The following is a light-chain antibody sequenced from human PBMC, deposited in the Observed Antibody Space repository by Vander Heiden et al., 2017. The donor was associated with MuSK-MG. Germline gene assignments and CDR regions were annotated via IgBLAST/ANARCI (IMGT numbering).Light chain of an antibody. CDR3: QQLNSYPLT. CDR2: AAS. J-gene: IGKJ4*01. CDR1: QGITTY. Sequence: DIQLTQSTSFLSASVGERVTITCRASQGITTYLAWYQQKPGKAPKLLIYAASTLQSGVPSRFSGSGSGAEFTLTVSSLQPEDSATYYCQQLNSYPLTFGGGTKVEIK. V-gene: IGKV1-9*01.